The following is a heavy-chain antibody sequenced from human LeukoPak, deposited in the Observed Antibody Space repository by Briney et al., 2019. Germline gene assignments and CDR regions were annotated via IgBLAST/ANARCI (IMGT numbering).Heavy chain of an antibody. V-gene: IGHV4-4*02. CDR3: ARSYWTGYHHLDF. CDR1: GFTFSNYG. J-gene: IGHJ4*02. Sequence: GSLRLSCAASGFTFSNYGMNWVRQAPGKGLEWIGEIYHSGSTNYNPSLKSRLTISVDKSKNQFSLKLSSVTAADTAVYYCARSYWTGYHHLDFWGQGTLVTVSS. D-gene: IGHD3/OR15-3a*01. CDR2: IYHSGST.